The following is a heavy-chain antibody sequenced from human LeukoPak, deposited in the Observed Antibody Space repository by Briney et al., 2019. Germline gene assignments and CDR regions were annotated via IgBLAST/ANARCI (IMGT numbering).Heavy chain of an antibody. CDR2: IYYSGST. J-gene: IGHJ4*02. CDR3: ARVNWNGLVDY. D-gene: IGHD1-1*01. CDR1: GVSINNDDYY. Sequence: PSETLSLTCTVSGVSINNDDYYWTWVRQHPGKGLEWIGHIYYSGSTYYNPSLKSRVTMSVDTSKTQFSLKLTSVTAADTAVYYCARVNWNGLVDYWGQGTLVTVSS. V-gene: IGHV4-31*03.